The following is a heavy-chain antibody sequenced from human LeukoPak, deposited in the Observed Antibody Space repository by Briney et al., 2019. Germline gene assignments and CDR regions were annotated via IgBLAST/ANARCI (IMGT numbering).Heavy chain of an antibody. J-gene: IGHJ6*03. CDR2: INRDGSST. D-gene: IGHD6-13*01. Sequence: GGSLRLSCAAYGFTFSSYWIHWVRQAPGKGLVWVSRINRDGSSTDYADSVKGRFTISRDNAKNALYLQMNSLRVEDTAVYYCARVGSSSVYYYYYYMDVWGKGTTVTVSS. V-gene: IGHV3-74*01. CDR3: ARVGSSSVYYYYYYMDV. CDR1: GFTFSSYW.